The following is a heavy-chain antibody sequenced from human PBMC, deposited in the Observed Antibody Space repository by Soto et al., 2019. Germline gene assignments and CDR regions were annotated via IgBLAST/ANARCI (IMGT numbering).Heavy chain of an antibody. CDR2: ISSSSSYI. D-gene: IGHD3-10*01. CDR3: ARDPPGSVRGVYPDYYYYGMDV. CDR1: GFTFISYS. V-gene: IGHV3-21*01. Sequence: GGSTRLSCAASGFTFISYSMNWVRQAPGKGLEWVSSISSSSSYIYYADSVKGRFTVSRDNAKNSLYLQMNSLRAEDTAVYYCARDPPGSVRGVYPDYYYYGMDVWGQGATVTVSS. J-gene: IGHJ6*02.